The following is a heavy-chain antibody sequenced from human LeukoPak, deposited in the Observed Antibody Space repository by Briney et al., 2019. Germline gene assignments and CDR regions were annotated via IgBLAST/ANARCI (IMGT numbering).Heavy chain of an antibody. D-gene: IGHD6-19*01. Sequence: SETLSLTCTVSGGSIGSYYWSWIRQPAGKGLEWIGRIYTSGSTNYNPSLKSRVTMSVDTSKNQFSLKLSSVTAADTAVYYCARDLGSSGWYGSYYFDYWGQGTLVTVSS. J-gene: IGHJ4*02. CDR3: ARDLGSSGWYGSYYFDY. CDR1: GGSIGSYY. V-gene: IGHV4-4*07. CDR2: IYTSGST.